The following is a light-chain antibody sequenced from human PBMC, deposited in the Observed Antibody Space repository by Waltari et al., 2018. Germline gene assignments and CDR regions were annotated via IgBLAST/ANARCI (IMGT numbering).Light chain of an antibody. Sequence: QSALTQPASVYGSRGQPSTISCHGSSRDFGSYNVVSWYPHHPGKAPKLLIYGFNNRPSGVSNRFSGSKSGNTASLTISGLQAEDEADYYCPSYAGSVVFGGGTKLTVL. CDR2: GFN. CDR3: PSYAGSVV. J-gene: IGLJ3*02. V-gene: IGLV2-23*02. CDR1: SRDFGSYNV.